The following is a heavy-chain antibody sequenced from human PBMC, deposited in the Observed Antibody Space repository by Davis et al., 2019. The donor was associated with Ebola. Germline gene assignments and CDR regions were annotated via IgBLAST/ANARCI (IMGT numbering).Heavy chain of an antibody. Sequence: GEFLKISCAASGFTFSSYAMSWVRQAPGKGLEWVSAISGSGGSTYYGDSVKGRFTISRDNSYNALYLQMNSLRAEDTAVYYCAKDFADFIWGRPDYWGQGTLVTVSS. CDR3: AKDFADFIWGRPDY. CDR1: GFTFSSYA. J-gene: IGHJ4*02. V-gene: IGHV3-23*01. D-gene: IGHD3-16*01. CDR2: ISGSGGST.